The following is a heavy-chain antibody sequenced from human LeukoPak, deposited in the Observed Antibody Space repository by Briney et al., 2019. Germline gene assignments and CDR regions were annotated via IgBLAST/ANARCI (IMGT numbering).Heavy chain of an antibody. D-gene: IGHD6-19*01. Sequence: PGGSLRLSCAASGFTVSNNYMSWVRQAPGKGLEWVSVIYSDGGTFYSDSVKGRFTISRDYSKNTLYLQMNSLRADDTAVYYCARDSSGPAFWGQGTLVTVSS. CDR3: ARDSSGPAF. CDR1: GFTVSNNY. CDR2: IYSDGGT. J-gene: IGHJ4*02. V-gene: IGHV3-53*01.